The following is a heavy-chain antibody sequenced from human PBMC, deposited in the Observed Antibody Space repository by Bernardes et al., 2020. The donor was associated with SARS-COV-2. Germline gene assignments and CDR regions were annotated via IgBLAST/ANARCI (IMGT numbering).Heavy chain of an antibody. CDR1: GGSISSSSYY. D-gene: IGHD2-15*01. Sequence: LSLTCTVSGGSISSSSYYWGWIRQPPGKGLEWIGSIYPSGNTYYNPSLQSRVTESVDTSKNQFSLRLSSVTAADTAVYYCARGEDTLGPILLDSWGQGTLVTVSS. CDR2: IYPSGNT. J-gene: IGHJ4*02. CDR3: ARGEDTLGPILLDS. V-gene: IGHV4-39*01.